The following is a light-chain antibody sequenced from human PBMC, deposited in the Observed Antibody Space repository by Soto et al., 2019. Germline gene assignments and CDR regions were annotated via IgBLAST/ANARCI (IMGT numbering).Light chain of an antibody. CDR2: KAS. V-gene: IGKV1-5*03. J-gene: IGKJ4*01. CDR3: QQYNSYPLT. CDR1: QSISNW. Sequence: DIQMTQSPSTLSASVGDRVTITCRASQSISNWLAWYQQKPGKAPKLLIYKASSLESGVPSRFSGSGSGTEFTLTISSLHPDDFATYYCQQYNSYPLTFGGGTNVDIK.